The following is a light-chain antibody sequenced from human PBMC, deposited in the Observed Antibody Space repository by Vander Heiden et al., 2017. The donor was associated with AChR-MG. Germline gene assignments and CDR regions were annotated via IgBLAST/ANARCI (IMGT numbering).Light chain of an antibody. CDR2: WAS. V-gene: IGKV4-1*01. CDR1: QSVLYSSNNKNY. Sequence: ERATINCKSSQSVLYSSNNKNYLAWYQQKPGQPPKLLIYWASTRESGVPDRFSASGSGTDFTLTISSLQAEDVAVYYCQQDDSTPLTFGGGTKVEIK. J-gene: IGKJ4*01. CDR3: QQDDSTPLT.